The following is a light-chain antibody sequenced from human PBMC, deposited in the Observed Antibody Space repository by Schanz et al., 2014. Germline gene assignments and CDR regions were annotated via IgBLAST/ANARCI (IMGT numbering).Light chain of an antibody. Sequence: QSALTQPASVSGSPGQSIAISCTGTTSDVGGSNLVSWYQQYPGKAPKLMIYEGSERPSGVSDRFSGSKSGNTASLTISGLQAEDEADYYCCSYADTRTWVFGGGTKLTVL. CDR3: CSYADTRTWV. CDR2: EGS. V-gene: IGLV2-23*01. J-gene: IGLJ3*02. CDR1: TSDVGGSNL.